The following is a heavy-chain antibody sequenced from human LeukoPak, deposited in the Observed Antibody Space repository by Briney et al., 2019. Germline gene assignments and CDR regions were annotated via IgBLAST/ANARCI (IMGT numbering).Heavy chain of an antibody. CDR3: AREPYDSSGYYYPSYFDY. Sequence: SETLSLTCTVSGGSISGYYWSWIRQPAGKGLEWIGRIYTSESTNYNPSLKSRVTISVDTSKNQFSLKLSSVTAADTAVYYCAREPYDSSGYYYPSYFDYWGQGTLVTVSS. CDR2: IYTSEST. D-gene: IGHD3-22*01. V-gene: IGHV4-4*07. CDR1: GGSISGYY. J-gene: IGHJ4*02.